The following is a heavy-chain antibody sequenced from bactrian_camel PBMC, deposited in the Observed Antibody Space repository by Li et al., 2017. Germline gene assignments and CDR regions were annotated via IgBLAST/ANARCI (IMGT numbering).Heavy chain of an antibody. D-gene: IGHD7*01. CDR3: AADTEAGLTVFAHLVPPSKCDFNS. V-gene: IGHV3S53*01. J-gene: IGHJ6*01. CDR1: PETYHNHC. CDR2: IEDDGNT. Sequence: HVQLVESGGGSAQAGGSLRLSCAASPETYHNHCMGWFRLVPGKEREGVASIEDDGNTTYAEFVMGRFTIFQDDTKNILYLQMNNLKPEDTAMYYCAADTEAGLTVFAHLVPPSKCDFNSWGQGTQVTVS.